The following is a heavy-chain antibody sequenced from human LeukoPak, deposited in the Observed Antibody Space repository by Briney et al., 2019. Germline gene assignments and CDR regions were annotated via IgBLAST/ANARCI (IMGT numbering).Heavy chain of an antibody. CDR1: GFTFSNYA. J-gene: IGHJ4*02. V-gene: IGHV3-7*04. Sequence: GGSLRLSCAASGFTFSNYAMSWVRQAPGKGPEWVANIKPDGSEKFYVDSVKGRFTVSRDNAKNLLYLQMNSLRAEDTALYYCARGASYWGQGTLVTVSS. CDR2: IKPDGSEK. CDR3: ARGASY.